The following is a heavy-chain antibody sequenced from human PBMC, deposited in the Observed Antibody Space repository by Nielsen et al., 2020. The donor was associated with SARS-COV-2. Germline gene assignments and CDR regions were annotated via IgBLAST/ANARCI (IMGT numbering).Heavy chain of an antibody. D-gene: IGHD1-7*01. V-gene: IGHV4-39*01. CDR2: IYYSGST. CDR3: ARHFRTGTTRDAFDI. J-gene: IGHJ3*02. CDR1: GGSISSSSYY. Sequence: SETLSLTCTVSGGSISSSSYYWGWIRQPPGKGLEWIGSIYYSGSTYYNPSLKSRVTISVDTSKNQFSLKLSSVTAADTAVYYCARHFRTGTTRDAFDIWGQGTMVTVSS.